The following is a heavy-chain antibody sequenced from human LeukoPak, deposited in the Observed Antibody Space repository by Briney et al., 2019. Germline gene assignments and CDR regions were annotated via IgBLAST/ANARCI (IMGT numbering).Heavy chain of an antibody. V-gene: IGHV3-48*04. Sequence: PGGSLRLSCAASGFTFSSHSMNWVRQAPGKGLEWVSYISSSGSTIYYADSVKGRSTISRDNAKNSLYLQMNSLRADDTAVYYRARAPSIFGGDFGYWGQGTLVTVSS. D-gene: IGHD3-10*01. CDR3: ARAPSIFGGDFGY. CDR2: ISSSGSTI. J-gene: IGHJ4*02. CDR1: GFTFSSHS.